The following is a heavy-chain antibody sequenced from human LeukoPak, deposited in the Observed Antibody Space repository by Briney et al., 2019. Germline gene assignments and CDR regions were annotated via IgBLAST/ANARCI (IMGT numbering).Heavy chain of an antibody. Sequence: FDTLSLTRPVSGGSISSYYRSCIRQPAGKGLECIWGIYTNGSTNYNPSLKSRVTMSVDTSKNQFSLKLSSVTAADTAVYYCARAGRSYQLLPYYYYGMDVWGQGTTVTVSS. CDR2: IYTNGST. CDR3: ARAGRSYQLLPYYYYGMDV. CDR1: GGSISSYY. J-gene: IGHJ6*02. V-gene: IGHV4-4*07. D-gene: IGHD2-2*01.